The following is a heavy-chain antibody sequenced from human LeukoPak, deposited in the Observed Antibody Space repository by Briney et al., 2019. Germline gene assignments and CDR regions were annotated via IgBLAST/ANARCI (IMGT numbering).Heavy chain of an antibody. J-gene: IGHJ4*02. CDR3: ARDGCTTTACYDY. V-gene: IGHV3-64*02. CDR1: GFTFSIYG. CDR2: ISSHGGST. D-gene: IGHD2-2*01. Sequence: HPEGSLRLSCAASGFTFSIYGMHWVRQAPGKGLEYVSAISSHGGSTYYVDSVKGRFTISRDNSRNTLYLQMGSLRAEDMAVYYCARDGCTTTACYDYWGQGTLVTVSS.